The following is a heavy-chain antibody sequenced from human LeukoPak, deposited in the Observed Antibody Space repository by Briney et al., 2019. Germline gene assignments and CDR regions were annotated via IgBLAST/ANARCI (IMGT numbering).Heavy chain of an antibody. CDR1: GFTFSNYA. V-gene: IGHV3-69-1*01. D-gene: IGHD5-12*01. CDR2: ITSGENT. CDR3: ARRGSGYDDPVDY. J-gene: IGHJ4*02. Sequence: PGGSLRLSCAASGFTFSNYAMNWVRQAPGKGLEWASTITSGENTYYADSVKGRFTISRYNAKNSLYLQMNSLRAEDTAVYYCARRGSGYDDPVDYWGQGTLVTVSS.